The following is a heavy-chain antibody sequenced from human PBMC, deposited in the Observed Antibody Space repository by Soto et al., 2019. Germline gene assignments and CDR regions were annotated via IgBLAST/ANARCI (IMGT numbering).Heavy chain of an antibody. D-gene: IGHD3-10*01. Sequence: QVQLQESDPGLVKPSQTLSLTCTVSGGSISSGDYYWSWIRQPPGKGLEWIGNIYYSGSTYYNPSLKSRVTISVDTSEKQFPLKLSPVTAADTAVYYCASRKSSPYFDYWGQGTLVTVSS. J-gene: IGHJ4*02. CDR3: ASRKSSPYFDY. CDR2: IYYSGST. CDR1: GGSISSGDYY. V-gene: IGHV4-30-4*01.